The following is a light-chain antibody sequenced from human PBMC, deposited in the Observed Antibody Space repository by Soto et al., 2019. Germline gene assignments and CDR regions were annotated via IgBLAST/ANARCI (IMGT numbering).Light chain of an antibody. V-gene: IGKV1-5*03. CDR1: QSISVW. J-gene: IGKJ1*01. CDR2: KAS. CDR3: QQYSTYPWT. Sequence: DIQMTQSPSTLSASVGDRVTITCRASQSISVWLAWYQQKAGKAPNLLIYKASRLESGVPSRFSGSGSETEFTLTISGLQPGDSATYYCQQYSTYPWTFGQGTKVDI.